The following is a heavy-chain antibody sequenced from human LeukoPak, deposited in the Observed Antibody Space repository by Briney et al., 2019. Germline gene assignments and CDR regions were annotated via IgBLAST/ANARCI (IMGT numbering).Heavy chain of an antibody. CDR1: GFTFSSYG. V-gene: IGHV3-30*02. Sequence: GGSLRLSCAASGFTFSSYGMHWVRQAPGKGLEWVAFIRYDGNNKNYADSVKGRFTISRDNSKNTLYLQMNSLRAEDTALYYCARGGLIQRHAFDIWGQGTMVTVSS. CDR3: ARGGLIQRHAFDI. J-gene: IGHJ3*02. D-gene: IGHD1-1*01. CDR2: IRYDGNNK.